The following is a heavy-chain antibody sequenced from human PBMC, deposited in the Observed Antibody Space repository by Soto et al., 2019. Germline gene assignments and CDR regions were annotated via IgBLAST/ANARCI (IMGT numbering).Heavy chain of an antibody. J-gene: IGHJ6*02. Sequence: QVQLVQSGAEVKKPGASVMVSCKASGYTFISYGFSLVRQAPGQGLEWMGWISANNGYTNYAQNFQGRVTMTTDTSTSTVYMELSSLRSDDTAVYYCAREGRDGYNDYYGLDVWGQETTVTVSS. CDR3: AREGRDGYNDYYGLDV. CDR1: GYTFISYG. CDR2: ISANNGYT. D-gene: IGHD2-15*01. V-gene: IGHV1-18*01.